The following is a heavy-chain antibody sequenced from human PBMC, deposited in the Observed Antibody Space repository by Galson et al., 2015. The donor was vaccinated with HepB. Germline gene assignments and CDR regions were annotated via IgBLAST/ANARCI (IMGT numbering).Heavy chain of an antibody. CDR3: ARGDSSAWPYCFDS. V-gene: IGHV3-23*01. D-gene: IGHD6-19*01. CDR2: IGTRGGT. CDR1: GFSSSHYA. J-gene: IGHJ4*02. Sequence: SLRLSCAASGFSSSHYAMNWVRQAPGKGLELVSSIGTRGGTDYADFVKGRFTISRDNSKNTLYLQMDSLRAEDTAIFYCARGDSSAWPYCFDSWGQGTLVTVSS.